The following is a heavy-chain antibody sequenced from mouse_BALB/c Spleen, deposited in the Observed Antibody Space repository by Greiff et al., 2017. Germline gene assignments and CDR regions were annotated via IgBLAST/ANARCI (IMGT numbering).Heavy chain of an antibody. V-gene: IGHV10-1*02. CDR1: GFTFNTYA. D-gene: IGHD2-1*01. Sequence: EVHLVESGGGLVQPKGSLKLSCAASGFTFNTYAMNWVRQAPGKGLEWVARIRSKSNNYATYYADSVKDRFTISRDDSQSMLYLQMNNLKTEDTAMDDCVRRGNFLYWYFDVWGAGTTVTVSS. CDR2: IRSKSNNYAT. J-gene: IGHJ1*01. CDR3: VRRGNFLYWYFDV.